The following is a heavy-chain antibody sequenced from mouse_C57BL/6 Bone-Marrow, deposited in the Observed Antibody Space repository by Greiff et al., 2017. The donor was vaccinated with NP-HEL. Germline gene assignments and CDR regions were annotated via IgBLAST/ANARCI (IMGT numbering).Heavy chain of an antibody. V-gene: IGHV5-16*01. D-gene: IGHD2-5*01. J-gene: IGHJ4*01. Sequence: EVQRVESEGGLVQPGSSMKLSCTASGFTFSDYYMAWVRQVPEKGLEWVANINYDGSSTYYLDSLKSRFIISRDNAKNILYLQMSSLKSEDTATYYCARGYSNYGGAMDYWGQGTSVTVSS. CDR2: INYDGSST. CDR1: GFTFSDYY. CDR3: ARGYSNYGGAMDY.